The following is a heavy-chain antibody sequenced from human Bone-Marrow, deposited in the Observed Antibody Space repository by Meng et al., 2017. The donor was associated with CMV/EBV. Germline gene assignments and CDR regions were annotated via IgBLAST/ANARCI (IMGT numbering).Heavy chain of an antibody. CDR1: GGTFSSYA. V-gene: IGHV1-69*05. Sequence: SVKVSCKASGGTFSSYAISWVRQAPGQGLEWMGGIIPIFGTANYAQKFQGRVTMTTDTSTSTAYMELRSLRSDDTAVYYCARGGTGILSTSFDPWGQGTLVTVSS. CDR2: IIPIFGTA. J-gene: IGHJ5*02. CDR3: ARGGTGILSTSFDP. D-gene: IGHD2-15*01.